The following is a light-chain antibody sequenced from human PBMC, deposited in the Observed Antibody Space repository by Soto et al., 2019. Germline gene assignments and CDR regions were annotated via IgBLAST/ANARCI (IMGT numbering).Light chain of an antibody. CDR2: GAS. CDR1: QSVSSDY. Sequence: EIVMTQSPVTLSVSPGERATLSCRASQSVSSDYLVWYQQKPGQAPRLLIYGASRRATGIPDRFSGSGSGTDFILTISRLEPEDFAVYYCQHYDNSPPSVTFGPGTKVDTK. CDR3: QHYDNSPPSVT. J-gene: IGKJ3*01. V-gene: IGKV3-20*01.